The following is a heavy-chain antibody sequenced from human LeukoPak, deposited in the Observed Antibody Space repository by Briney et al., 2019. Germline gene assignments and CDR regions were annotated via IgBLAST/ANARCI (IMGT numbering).Heavy chain of an antibody. CDR2: IYYSGST. J-gene: IGHJ3*02. D-gene: IGHD1-7*01. Sequence: SETLSLTCTVSGGSISSSSYSWRWTRQPPAKGLEWIGSIYYSGSTYYTPSPKSRVTISVDTSKNQFSLKLSSVTAADTAVYYCARVIIGTTKFDIWGQGTMVTVSS. CDR3: ARVIIGTTKFDI. V-gene: IGHV4-39*01. CDR1: GGSISSSSYS.